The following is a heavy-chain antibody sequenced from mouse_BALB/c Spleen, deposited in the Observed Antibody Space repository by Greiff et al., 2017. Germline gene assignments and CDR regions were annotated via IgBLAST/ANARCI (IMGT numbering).Heavy chain of an antibody. CDR2: IRSKSNNYAT. CDR1: GFTFNTYA. CDR3: VRHSEIYYDAMDY. V-gene: IGHV10-1*02. Sequence: EVKLVESGGGLVQPKGSLKLSCAASGFTFNTYAMNWVRQAPGKGLEWVARIRSKSNNYATYYADSVKDRFTISRDDSQSMLYLQMNNLKTEDTAMYYCVRHSEIYYDAMDYWGQGTSVTVSS. J-gene: IGHJ4*01. D-gene: IGHD2-12*01.